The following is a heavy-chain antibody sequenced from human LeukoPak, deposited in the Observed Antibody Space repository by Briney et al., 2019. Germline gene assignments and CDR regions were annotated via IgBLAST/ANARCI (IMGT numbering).Heavy chain of an antibody. D-gene: IGHD5-18*01. J-gene: IGHJ4*02. CDR2: INHSGST. CDR3: ARGRYSYGRYFDY. CDR1: GGSFSGYY. V-gene: IGHV4-34*01. Sequence: SETLSLTCAVYGGSFSGYYWSWIRQPPGKGLEWIGEINHSGSTNYNPSLKSRVTISVDTSKNQFSLKLSSVTAVDTAVYYCARGRYSYGRYFDYWGQGTLVTVSS.